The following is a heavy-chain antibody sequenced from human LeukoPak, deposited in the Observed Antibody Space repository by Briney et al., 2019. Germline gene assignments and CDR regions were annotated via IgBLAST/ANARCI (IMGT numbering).Heavy chain of an antibody. Sequence: ASVKVSCKASGYTFTSYGISWVRQAPGQGLEWMVWISGYNGNTNYAQKFQGRVTMTTDTSTSTAHMELRSLRSDDTAVYYCARDGPGYCSGGSCPEIDYWGQGTLVTVSS. V-gene: IGHV1-18*01. CDR3: ARDGPGYCSGGSCPEIDY. D-gene: IGHD2-15*01. CDR1: GYTFTSYG. CDR2: ISGYNGNT. J-gene: IGHJ4*02.